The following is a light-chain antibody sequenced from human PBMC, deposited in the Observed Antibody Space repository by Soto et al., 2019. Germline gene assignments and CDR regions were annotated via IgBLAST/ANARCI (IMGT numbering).Light chain of an antibody. CDR1: ETVATN. Sequence: EVVMTQSPATLSVSPGERATLSCRASETVATNLAWYQQKPGQAPRLLIYDASNRATGIPARISGSGSGTDFTLTISRVEPEDVAVYYCQQYGGSTRTFGQGTKVDIK. CDR3: QQYGGSTRT. J-gene: IGKJ1*01. CDR2: DAS. V-gene: IGKV3-20*01.